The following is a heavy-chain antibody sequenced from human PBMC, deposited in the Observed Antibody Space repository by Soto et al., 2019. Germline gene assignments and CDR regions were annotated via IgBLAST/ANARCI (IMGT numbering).Heavy chain of an antibody. CDR2: IYYSGST. V-gene: IGHV4-31*03. D-gene: IGHD2-8*02. Sequence: QLQLQESGPGLVKPSQTLSLACTVSGGSFSSGGYSWSWIRRPPGKGLEWIGYIYYSGSTYYNPSLKSRFTISLDTSKNQFSLKLSSVTAADTAVYYCARATSFSGHHGYWGQGTLVTVSS. J-gene: IGHJ4*02. CDR1: GGSFSSGGYS. CDR3: ARATSFSGHHGY.